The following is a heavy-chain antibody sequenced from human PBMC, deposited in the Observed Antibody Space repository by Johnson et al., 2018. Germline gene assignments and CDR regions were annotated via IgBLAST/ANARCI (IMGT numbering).Heavy chain of an antibody. Sequence: EVQLVESGGGLVKPGGSLRLSCAASGFTFSSYAMNWVRQAPGKGLEWVSAISASGGRTYCADTVKGRFTISRDNSKNTLYLQMDSLSAADTALNYCAEDFPYMGGSYAFDIWGQGTMVTVSS. J-gene: IGHJ3*02. CDR2: ISASGGRT. D-gene: IGHD1-26*01. CDR1: GFTFSSYA. V-gene: IGHV3-23*04. CDR3: AEDFPYMGGSYAFDI.